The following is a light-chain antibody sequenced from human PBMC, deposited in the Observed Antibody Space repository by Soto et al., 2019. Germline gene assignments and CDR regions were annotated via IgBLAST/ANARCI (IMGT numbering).Light chain of an antibody. V-gene: IGLV2-11*01. CDR2: DVN. J-gene: IGLJ1*01. CDR3: CSCGGSYTFV. CDR1: TSDVGGYDY. Sequence: QSALTQPRSVSGSPGQSATISCTGTTSDVGGYDYVSRYQHHPRKAPKLMVYDVNKRPSEVPDGFSCCTSGNTASLIISGLQDEDEADYYCCSCGGSYTFVFGTGTKLTVL.